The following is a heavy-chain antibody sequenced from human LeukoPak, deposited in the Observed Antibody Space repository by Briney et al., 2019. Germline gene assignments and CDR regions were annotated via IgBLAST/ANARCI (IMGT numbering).Heavy chain of an antibody. V-gene: IGHV3-49*03. CDR2: IRSKAYGGTT. D-gene: IGHD1-26*01. J-gene: IGHJ4*02. Sequence: GGSLRLSCTASGFTFGDYAMSWFRQAPGKGLEWVGFIRSKAYGGTTEYAASVKGRFTISRDDSKSIAYLQMNSLKTEDTAVYYCAKAPPGLLRTEGYFDYWGQGTLVTVSP. CDR1: GFTFGDYA. CDR3: AKAPPGLLRTEGYFDY.